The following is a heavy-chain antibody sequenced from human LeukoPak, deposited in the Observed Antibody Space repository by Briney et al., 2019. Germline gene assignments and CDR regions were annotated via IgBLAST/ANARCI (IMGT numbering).Heavy chain of an antibody. CDR3: AKDSSKAAADYYFDY. V-gene: IGHV3-48*01. CDR1: GFTFSSYS. D-gene: IGHD6-13*01. J-gene: IGHJ4*02. Sequence: GGSLRLSCAASGFTFSSYSMNWVRQAPGKGLEWVSYISSSSSTIYYADSVKGRSTISRDNAKNSLYLQMNSLRTEDTAVYYCAKDSSKAAADYYFDYWGQGTLVTVSS. CDR2: ISSSSSTI.